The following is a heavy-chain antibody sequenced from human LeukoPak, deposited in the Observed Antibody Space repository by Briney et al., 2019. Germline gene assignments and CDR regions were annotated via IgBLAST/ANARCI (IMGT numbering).Heavy chain of an antibody. CDR1: GFTFSSYW. CDR2: IKQDGSEK. D-gene: IGHD6-19*01. V-gene: IGHV3-7*01. CDR3: AREEEWLVSYFDY. Sequence: PGGSLRLACAASGFTFSSYWISWVRQAPGKGLGWVANIKQDGSEKYYVDSVNGRFPISRDNAKNSLYLQMNSLRAEDTAVYYCAREEEWLVSYFDYWGQGTLVTVSS. J-gene: IGHJ4*02.